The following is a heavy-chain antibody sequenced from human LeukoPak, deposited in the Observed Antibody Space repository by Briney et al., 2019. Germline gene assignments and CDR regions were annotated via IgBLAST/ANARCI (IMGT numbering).Heavy chain of an antibody. V-gene: IGHV1-3*01. CDR2: INAGNGNT. J-gene: IGHJ4*02. CDR3: ARGPMVRGVKAPPPYFDY. CDR1: GYTFTSYA. Sequence: GASVKVSCKASGYTFTSYAMHWVRQAPGQRHEWMGWINAGNGNTKYSQKFQGRVTITRDTSASTAYMELSSLRSEDTAVYYCARGPMVRGVKAPPPYFDYWGQGTLVTVSS. D-gene: IGHD3-10*01.